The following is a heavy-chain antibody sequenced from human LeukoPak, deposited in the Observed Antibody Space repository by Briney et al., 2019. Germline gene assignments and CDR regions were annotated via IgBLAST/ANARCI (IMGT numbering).Heavy chain of an antibody. CDR2: VNHSGTT. Sequence: SETLSLTCAVYGGSFSDYHWSWIRQPPGKGLEWIGEVNHSGTTKYNPSLKSRVTISVDRSKNQFSLKLSSVTAADTAVYYCAREGGSGYDCWGQGTLVTVSS. V-gene: IGHV4-34*01. CDR3: AREGGSGYDC. CDR1: GGSFSDYH. J-gene: IGHJ4*02. D-gene: IGHD5-12*01.